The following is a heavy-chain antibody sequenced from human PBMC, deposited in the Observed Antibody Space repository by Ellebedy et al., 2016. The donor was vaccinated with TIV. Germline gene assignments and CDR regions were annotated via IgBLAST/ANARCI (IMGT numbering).Heavy chain of an antibody. Sequence: ASVKVSXXASGYTFTSYDINWVRQAPGQGLEWMGWMNPDSGDTVYSQRFQGRVTMTRNTSINTAYMELSSLRSEDTAMYYCARLNHYYHSSGYYRLYYFDYWGQGILVTVSS. D-gene: IGHD3-22*01. V-gene: IGHV1-8*01. CDR1: GYTFTSYD. J-gene: IGHJ4*02. CDR2: MNPDSGDT. CDR3: ARLNHYYHSSGYYRLYYFDY.